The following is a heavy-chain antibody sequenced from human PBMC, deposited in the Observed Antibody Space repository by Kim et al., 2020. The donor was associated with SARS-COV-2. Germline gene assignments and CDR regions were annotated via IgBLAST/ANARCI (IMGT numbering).Heavy chain of an antibody. Sequence: ASVKVSCKASGYTFTGYYMHWVRQAPGQGLEWMGWINPNSGGTNYAQKFQGRVTMTRDTSISTAYMGLSRLRSDDTAVYYCARVLGYSSSWYHHALDYWGQGTLVTVSS. J-gene: IGHJ4*02. V-gene: IGHV1-2*02. D-gene: IGHD6-13*01. CDR3: ARVLGYSSSWYHHALDY. CDR2: INPNSGGT. CDR1: GYTFTGYY.